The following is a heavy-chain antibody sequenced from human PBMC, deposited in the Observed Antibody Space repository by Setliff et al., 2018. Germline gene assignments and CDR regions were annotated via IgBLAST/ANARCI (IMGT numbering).Heavy chain of an antibody. CDR1: RFSLMNSGVG. CDR3: ARRRGVVVSSWFDP. V-gene: IGHV2-5*02. D-gene: IGHD2-2*01. CDR2: IYWDDDK. Sequence: SGPTLVNPTQTLTLTCTFSRFSLMNSGVGVGWIRQPPGKALEWLALIYWDDDKRYSPSLKSRLTITKDTSKNQVVLTMTNMDPVDTATYYCARRRGVVVSSWFDPWGQGTLVTVSS. J-gene: IGHJ5*02.